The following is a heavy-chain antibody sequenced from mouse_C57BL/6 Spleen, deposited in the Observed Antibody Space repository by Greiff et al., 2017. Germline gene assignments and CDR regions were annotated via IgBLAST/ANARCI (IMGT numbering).Heavy chain of an antibody. CDR1: GFTFSDYY. V-gene: IGHV5-16*01. CDR2: INYDGSST. J-gene: IGHJ2*01. D-gene: IGHD1-1*01. Sequence: DVKLVESEGGLVQPGSSMKLSCTASGFTFSDYYMAWVRQVPEKGLEWVANINYDGSSTYYLDSLKSRFIISRDNAKNILYLQMSSLKSEDTATYYCARGGYGSSYSFDYWGQGTTLTVSS. CDR3: ARGGYGSSYSFDY.